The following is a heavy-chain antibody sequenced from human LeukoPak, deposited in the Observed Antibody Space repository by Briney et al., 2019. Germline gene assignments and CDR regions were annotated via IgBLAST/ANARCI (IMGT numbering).Heavy chain of an antibody. CDR3: ARAYSSGRVDY. V-gene: IGHV4-39*07. CDR1: GGSISSSSYY. J-gene: IGHJ4*02. CDR2: IYYSGST. D-gene: IGHD3-22*01. Sequence: SETLSLTCTVSGGSISSSSYYWGWIRQPPGKGLEWIGSIYYSGSTYYNPSPKSRVTISVDTSKNQFSLKLSSVTAADTAVYYCARAYSSGRVDYWGQGTLVTVSS.